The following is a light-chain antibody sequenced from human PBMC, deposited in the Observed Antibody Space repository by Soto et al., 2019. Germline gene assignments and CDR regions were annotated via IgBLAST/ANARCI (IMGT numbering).Light chain of an antibody. CDR3: QQLHIFPLT. V-gene: IGKV1-9*01. CDR2: AAS. J-gene: IGKJ5*01. Sequence: DLHFTQSPSLLSCFVGDRVTLTCRASQGISSFLAWYQQKPGKAPNLLMYAASTLQSGVPSRFSGGESGTEYTLTISSLQPEDSATYYCQQLHIFPLTFGQGTRLEI. CDR1: QGISSF.